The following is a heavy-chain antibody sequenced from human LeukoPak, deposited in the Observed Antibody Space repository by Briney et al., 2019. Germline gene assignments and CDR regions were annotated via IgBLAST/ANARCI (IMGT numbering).Heavy chain of an antibody. CDR2: IIPIFGTA. D-gene: IGHD2-21*02. CDR1: GGTFSSYA. Sequence: ASVKVSCKASGGTFSSYAISWVRQAPGQGLEWMGGIIPIFGTANYAQKFQGRVTITADESTSTAYMELSSLRSEDTAVYYRARVTLGDWPDPYGMDVWGQGTTVTVSS. CDR3: ARVTLGDWPDPYGMDV. V-gene: IGHV1-69*01. J-gene: IGHJ6*02.